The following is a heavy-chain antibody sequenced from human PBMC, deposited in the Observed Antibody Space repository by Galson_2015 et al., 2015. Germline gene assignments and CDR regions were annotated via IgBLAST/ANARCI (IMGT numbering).Heavy chain of an antibody. Sequence: SLRLSCAASGFTFSSSAMHWVRQAPGKGLEWVAVISYDGSNKYHADSVKGRFTISRDNSKNTLYLQMNSLRAEDTAVYYCAKEATSDTAMVFTFSWFDPWGQGTLVTVSS. V-gene: IGHV3-30-3*02. J-gene: IGHJ5*02. D-gene: IGHD5-18*01. CDR3: AKEATSDTAMVFTFSWFDP. CDR2: ISYDGSNK. CDR1: GFTFSSSA.